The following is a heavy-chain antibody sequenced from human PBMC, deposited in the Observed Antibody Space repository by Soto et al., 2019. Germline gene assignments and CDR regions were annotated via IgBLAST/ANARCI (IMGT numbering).Heavy chain of an antibody. CDR1: GSTFSNDW. J-gene: IGHJ6*02. Sequence: GGSLRLSCAVSGSTFSNDWMHWVRQAPGKGMLWVSNINRDGSSTNYAYLVKVRFTIARDNATNTAYLKMHSLRAEDTAVYYCARDPSYSLDXWGQGTTVTVS. V-gene: IGHV3-74*01. CDR2: INRDGSST. CDR3: ARDPSYSLDX.